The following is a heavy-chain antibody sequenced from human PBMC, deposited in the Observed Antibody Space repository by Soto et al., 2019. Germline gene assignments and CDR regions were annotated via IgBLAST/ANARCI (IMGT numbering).Heavy chain of an antibody. Sequence: PGGSLRLSCAASGFTFSSYGMHWVRQAPGKGLEWVAVIWYDGSNKYYADSVKGRFTISRDNSKNTLYLQMNSLRAEDTAVYYCARSGGGSVVVTAISPYYYYGMDVWGQGTTVTVS. V-gene: IGHV3-33*01. D-gene: IGHD2-21*02. CDR1: GFTFSSYG. J-gene: IGHJ6*02. CDR2: IWYDGSNK. CDR3: ARSGGGSVVVTAISPYYYYGMDV.